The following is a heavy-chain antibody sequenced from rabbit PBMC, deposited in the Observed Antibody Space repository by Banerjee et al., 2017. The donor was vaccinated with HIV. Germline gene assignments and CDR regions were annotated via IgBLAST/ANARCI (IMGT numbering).Heavy chain of an antibody. CDR1: GIDFSSYYY. CDR3: ARRSSASGADYYPL. V-gene: IGHV1S45*01. D-gene: IGHD1-1*01. J-gene: IGHJ4*01. CDR2: INTNSGNA. Sequence: QEQLEESGGGLVKPGGTLTLTCKASGIDFSSYYYLCWVRQAPGKGLEWIACINTNSGNAVYASWAKGRFTIYKTSSTTVTLQMTSLTAADTATYFCARRSSASGADYYPLWGPGSLVTVS.